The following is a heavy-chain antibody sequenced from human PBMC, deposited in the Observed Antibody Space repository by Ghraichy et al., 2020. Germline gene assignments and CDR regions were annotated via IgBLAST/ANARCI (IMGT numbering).Heavy chain of an antibody. CDR2: THWNDDK. Sequence: SGPTLVKPTQTLTLTCTFSGFSLSTYGVGVAWIRQPPVKALEWLALTHWNDDKHYSPSLESRLTITKDTSKNQVVLTMTNMDPVDTATYYCAHSLRAGHTKYYFRYWGQGTLVTVSS. J-gene: IGHJ4*02. CDR3: AHSLRAGHTKYYFRY. V-gene: IGHV2-5*01. CDR1: GFSLSTYGVG.